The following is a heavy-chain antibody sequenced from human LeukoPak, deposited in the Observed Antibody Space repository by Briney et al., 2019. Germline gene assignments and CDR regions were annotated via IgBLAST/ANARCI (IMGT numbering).Heavy chain of an antibody. CDR1: GYTFTGYY. CDR3: ARDYYDSRHNWFDP. J-gene: IGHJ5*02. D-gene: IGHD3-22*01. CDR2: INPNSGGT. V-gene: IGHV1-2*06. Sequence: GASVKVSCNASGYTFTGYYMHLVRQAPGQGLDWMGRINPNSGGTNYAQKFQGRVTMTSDTSISTAYMELSRLRSDDTAVYYCARDYYDSRHNWFDPWGQGTLVTVSS.